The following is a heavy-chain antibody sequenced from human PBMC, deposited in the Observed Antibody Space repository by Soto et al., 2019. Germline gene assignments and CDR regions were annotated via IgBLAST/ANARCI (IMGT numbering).Heavy chain of an antibody. CDR2: VDPYSGNA. D-gene: IGHD1-1*01. CDR1: GYTFTSHD. Sequence: GDSVKVSCKASGYTFTSHDINWVRQATGEGLEWMGWVDPYSGNAGYAQKFQGRVTMTRNTSISTVYMDLSGLRSEDTAVYYCVRGRGLETSTTDYSGQGTLVTVS. J-gene: IGHJ4*02. CDR3: VRGRGLETSTTDY. V-gene: IGHV1-8*01.